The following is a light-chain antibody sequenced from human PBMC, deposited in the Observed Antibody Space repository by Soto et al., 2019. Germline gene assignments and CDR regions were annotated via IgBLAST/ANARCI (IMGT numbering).Light chain of an antibody. V-gene: IGKV1-39*01. Sequence: DIQMTQSPSSLSASVGDRVTITCRASQSIRSYLNWYQQKPGEGPKLLIYAASSLQSGAPSRFSGSGSGTDFTLTIGSLQPEDSATYYCQQSYTDPLTFGGGTKVEIK. J-gene: IGKJ4*01. CDR2: AAS. CDR3: QQSYTDPLT. CDR1: QSIRSY.